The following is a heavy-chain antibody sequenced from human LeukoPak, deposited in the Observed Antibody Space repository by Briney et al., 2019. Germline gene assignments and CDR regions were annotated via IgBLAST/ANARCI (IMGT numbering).Heavy chain of an antibody. J-gene: IGHJ6*02. Sequence: PGGSLRLSCAASGFTFSTYWMHWVRHAPGKGLVWVSSINSDASRTSHADSVKGRFTISRDNAKNTLYLQLNSLRAEDTAVYYCARGNYHGMDVWGQGTTVTVSS. CDR2: INSDASRT. V-gene: IGHV3-74*01. CDR3: ARGNYHGMDV. CDR1: GFTFSTYW. D-gene: IGHD3-10*01.